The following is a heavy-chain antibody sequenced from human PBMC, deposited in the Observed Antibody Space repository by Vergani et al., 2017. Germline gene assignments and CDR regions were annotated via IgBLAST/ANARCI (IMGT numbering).Heavy chain of an antibody. D-gene: IGHD6-6*01. Sequence: EVQLVQSGAEVKKPGESLKISCKGSGYSFTSYWIGWVRQMPGKGLEWMGIIYPGDSDTRYSPSFQGQVTISADKSISTAYLQWSSLKASDTAMYYCASPGAHSSSAIYYYYGMDVWGQGTTVTVSS. CDR1: GYSFTSYW. J-gene: IGHJ6*02. CDR3: ASPGAHSSSAIYYYYGMDV. CDR2: IYPGDSDT. V-gene: IGHV5-51*01.